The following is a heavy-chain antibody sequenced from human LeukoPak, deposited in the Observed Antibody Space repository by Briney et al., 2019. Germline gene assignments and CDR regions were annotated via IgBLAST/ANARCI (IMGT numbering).Heavy chain of an antibody. J-gene: IGHJ4*02. Sequence: ASVKVSCKASGYTFTRYDINWVRQATGQGLEWMGWMNTKSGNTGHAQKFQGRVTITRDTSINTVYMELSSLRSEDTALYFCARVDGSPDYWGQGTPVTVSS. CDR2: MNTKSGNT. D-gene: IGHD2-15*01. CDR1: GYTFTRYD. CDR3: ARVDGSPDY. V-gene: IGHV1-8*03.